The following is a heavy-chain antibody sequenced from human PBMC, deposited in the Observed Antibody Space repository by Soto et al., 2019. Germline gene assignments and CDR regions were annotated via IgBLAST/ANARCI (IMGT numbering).Heavy chain of an antibody. CDR2: IIPILGIA. V-gene: IGHV1-69*02. Sequence: SVKVSCKASGGTFSSYTISWVRQAPGQGLEWMGRIIPILGIANYAQKFQGRVTITADKSTSTAYMELSSLRSEDTAMYYCASFLTYYYDSSGYYVENDYWGQGTLVTVSS. CDR3: ASFLTYYYDSSGYYVENDY. D-gene: IGHD3-22*01. CDR1: GGTFSSYT. J-gene: IGHJ4*02.